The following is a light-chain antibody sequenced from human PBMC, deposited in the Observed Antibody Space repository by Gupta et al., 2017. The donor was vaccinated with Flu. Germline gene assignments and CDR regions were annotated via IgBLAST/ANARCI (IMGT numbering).Light chain of an antibody. CDR1: SIAVGLSNR. Sequence: SAPTHPLSVSGSPGQSVTISCSGTSIAVGLSNRVSYYDQRPGKAPKLILYDVTELPSGVPDRFSGTKSGNTASLTISGLQANDEADYYCSSHAGRVTWVFGTGTKVTVL. CDR3: SSHAGRVTWV. J-gene: IGLJ1*01. V-gene: IGLV2-11*01. CDR2: DVT.